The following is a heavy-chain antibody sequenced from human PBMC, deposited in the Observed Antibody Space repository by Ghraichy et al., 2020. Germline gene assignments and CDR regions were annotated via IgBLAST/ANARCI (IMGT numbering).Heavy chain of an antibody. CDR2: ISGSGVST. Sequence: GGSLRLSCAASGFTFTNYAVSWVRQAPGKGLEWVSAISGSGVSTYYADSVKGRFTISRDNSRNTLYLQMSSLRAEDTAVYFCAKDASWHRLASLDCWGQGTMVTVSS. CDR1: GFTFTNYA. J-gene: IGHJ4*02. V-gene: IGHV3-23*01. D-gene: IGHD6-25*01. CDR3: AKDASWHRLASLDC.